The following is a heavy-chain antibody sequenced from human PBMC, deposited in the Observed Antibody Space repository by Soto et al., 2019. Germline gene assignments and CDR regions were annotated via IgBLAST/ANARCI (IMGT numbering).Heavy chain of an antibody. D-gene: IGHD3-9*01. Sequence: SETLSLTCTVSGGSISSYYWSWIRQPPGKGLEWIGYIYYSGSTNYNPSLKSRVTISVDTSKNQFSLKLSSVTAADTAVYYCARTEVDQYFDWLDSPYRNAFDIWGQGTMVTVSS. CDR3: ARTEVDQYFDWLDSPYRNAFDI. J-gene: IGHJ3*02. V-gene: IGHV4-59*08. CDR1: GGSISSYY. CDR2: IYYSGST.